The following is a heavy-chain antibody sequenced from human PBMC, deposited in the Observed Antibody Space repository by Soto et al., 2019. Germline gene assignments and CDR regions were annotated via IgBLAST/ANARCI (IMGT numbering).Heavy chain of an antibody. CDR2: IYYSGST. CDR1: GGSISSSSYY. J-gene: IGHJ3*02. CDR3: ARGSGYDYDAFDI. Sequence: PSETLSLTCTVSGGSISSSSYYWGWIRQPPGKWLEWIGSIYYSGSTYYNPSLKSRVTISVDTSKNQFSLKLSSVTAADTAVYYCARGSGYDYDAFDIWGQGTMVTVSS. V-gene: IGHV4-39*01. D-gene: IGHD5-12*01.